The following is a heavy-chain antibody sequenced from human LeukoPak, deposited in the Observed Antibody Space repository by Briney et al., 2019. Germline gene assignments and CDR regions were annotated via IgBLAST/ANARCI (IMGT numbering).Heavy chain of an antibody. J-gene: IGHJ4*02. CDR3: ARHDFWSGYYTMLDY. D-gene: IGHD3-3*01. V-gene: IGHV1-18*01. CDR2: ISGYNGNT. CDR1: GYTFTTYN. Sequence: ASVKVSCKASGYTFTTYNINWVRQAPGQGLEWMGWISGYNGNTNYAQKLQGRVTMTTDTSTSTAYMELRSLKSDDTAVYYCARHDFWSGYYTMLDYWGQGTLVTVSS.